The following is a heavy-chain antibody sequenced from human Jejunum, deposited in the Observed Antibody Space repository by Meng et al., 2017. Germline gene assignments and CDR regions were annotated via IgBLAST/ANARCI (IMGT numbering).Heavy chain of an antibody. V-gene: IGHV4-4*02. J-gene: IGHJ4*02. CDR3: ARGWKYAWFN. D-gene: IGHD1-7*01. Sequence: QGQLQEPGPELVRPSGALSLTSAVSGGFSSIYWWSWLRQPPGKGLEWIGEMHQSGSSNYNPSLKSRLTMSVDESKNHFSLKLNSVTAADTAVYYCARGWKYAWFNWGQGTLVTVSS. CDR2: MHQSGSS. CDR1: GGFSSIYW.